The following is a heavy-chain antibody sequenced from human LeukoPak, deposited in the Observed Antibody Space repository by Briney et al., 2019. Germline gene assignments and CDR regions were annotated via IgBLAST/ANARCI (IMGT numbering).Heavy chain of an antibody. CDR2: IYPGDSDT. D-gene: IGHD2-15*01. V-gene: IGHV5-51*01. Sequence: GESLKISCKGSGYSFTSYWIGWVRQMPGKGLEWMGIIYPGDSDTRYSPSFQGQVTISADKSISTAYLQWSSLKASDTAMYYCARHPRYCSGGSCYPDAMLDYWGQGTLVTVSS. CDR1: GYSFTSYW. J-gene: IGHJ4*02. CDR3: ARHPRYCSGGSCYPDAMLDY.